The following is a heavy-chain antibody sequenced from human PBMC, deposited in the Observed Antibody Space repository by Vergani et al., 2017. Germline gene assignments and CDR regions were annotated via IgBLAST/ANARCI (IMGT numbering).Heavy chain of an antibody. CDR3: ARESYCGGDCLEYFQH. CDR2: IIPILGIG. Sequence: QVQLVQSGAEVKKPGSSVKVSCKASGGTFSSYSLSWVRQAPGQGLEWMGRIIPILGIGNYAQNFQGRVTITADRSTSTAYMELSSLRSEDTAVYYCARESYCGGDCLEYFQHWGQGTLVTVSS. J-gene: IGHJ1*01. CDR1: GGTFSSYS. V-gene: IGHV1-69*08. D-gene: IGHD2-21*02.